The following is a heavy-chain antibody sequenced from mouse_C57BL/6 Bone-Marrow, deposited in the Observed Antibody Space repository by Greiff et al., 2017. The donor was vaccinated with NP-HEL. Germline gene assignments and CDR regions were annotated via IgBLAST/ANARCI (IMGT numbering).Heavy chain of an antibody. J-gene: IGHJ2*01. Sequence: VQLQQSGAELVRPGASVKLSCTASGFNIKDDYMHWVKQRPEQGLEWIGWIDPENGDTEYASKFQGKATIPADTSSNTAYLQLSSLTSEDTAVYYCTTYEGYFDYWGQGTTLTVSS. CDR3: TTYEGYFDY. D-gene: IGHD2-14*01. CDR2: IDPENGDT. V-gene: IGHV14-4*01. CDR1: GFNIKDDY.